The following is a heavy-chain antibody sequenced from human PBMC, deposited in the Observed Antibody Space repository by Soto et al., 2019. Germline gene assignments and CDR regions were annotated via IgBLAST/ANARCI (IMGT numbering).Heavy chain of an antibody. CDR3: ARNPDFYDSSGNHHGLDF. CDR1: GGSVSTSSYF. Sequence: SETLSLTCAVSGGSVSTSSYFWGWIRQPPGKGLEWIGSIYYSGTTYYNPSVKSRVTISVDTSKNHVSLRLTSVTAADTAVYYCARNPDFYDSSGNHHGLDFWGQGTLVNVSS. V-gene: IGHV4-39*02. J-gene: IGHJ4*02. CDR2: IYYSGTT. D-gene: IGHD3-22*01.